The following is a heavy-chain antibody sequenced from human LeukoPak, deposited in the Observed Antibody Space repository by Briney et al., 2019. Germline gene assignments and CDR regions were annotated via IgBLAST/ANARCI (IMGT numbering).Heavy chain of an antibody. CDR2: INHSGST. CDR1: GGSFSGYY. CDR3: ARGCRWNWRRGYYFDY. Sequence: PSETLSLTCAVYGGSFSGYYWSWIRQPPGKGLEWIGEINHSGSTNYNPSLKSRVTISVDTSKNQFSLKLSSVTAADTAVYYCARGCRWNWRRGYYFDYWGQGTLVTVSS. D-gene: IGHD1-7*01. J-gene: IGHJ4*02. V-gene: IGHV4-34*01.